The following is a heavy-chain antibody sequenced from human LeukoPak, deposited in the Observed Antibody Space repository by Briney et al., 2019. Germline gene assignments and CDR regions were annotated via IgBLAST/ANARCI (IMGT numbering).Heavy chain of an antibody. D-gene: IGHD3-9*01. Sequence: ASVNVSCKASGYTFTSYGISWVRQAPGQGLEWMGWISAYNGNTNYAQKLQGRVTMTTDTSTSTAYMELRSLRSDDTAVYYCARVYPSPDDILTGYYNGAFDIWGQGTTVTVSS. J-gene: IGHJ3*02. CDR3: ARVYPSPDDILTGYYNGAFDI. CDR2: ISAYNGNT. CDR1: GYTFTSYG. V-gene: IGHV1-18*01.